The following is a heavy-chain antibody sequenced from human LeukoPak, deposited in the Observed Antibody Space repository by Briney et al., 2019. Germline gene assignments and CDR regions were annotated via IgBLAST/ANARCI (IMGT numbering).Heavy chain of an antibody. CDR1: GFTLSSYW. CDR2: INTDGSST. V-gene: IGHV3-74*01. CDR3: ARRVSDFWSGYPLDY. J-gene: IGHJ4*02. D-gene: IGHD3-3*01. Sequence: PGGSLRLSCAASGFTLSSYWMHWVRQAPGKGLVWVSRINTDGSSTSYADSVKGRFTISRDNAKNTLYLQMNSLRAEDTAVYYCARRVSDFWSGYPLDYWGQGTLVTVSS.